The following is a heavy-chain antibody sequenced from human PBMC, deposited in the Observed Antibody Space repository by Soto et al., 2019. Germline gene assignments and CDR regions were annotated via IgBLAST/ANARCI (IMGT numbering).Heavy chain of an antibody. D-gene: IGHD5-18*01. J-gene: IGHJ4*02. CDR1: GGSISSSSYY. CDR3: ARVDTAMVISY. Sequence: QLQLQESGPGLVKPSETLSLTCTVSGGSISSSSYYWGWIRQPPGKGLEWIGSIYYSGSTYYNPSLKSRVTISVDTSKNQFSLKLSSVTAADTAVYYCARVDTAMVISYWGQGTLVTVSS. CDR2: IYYSGST. V-gene: IGHV4-39*01.